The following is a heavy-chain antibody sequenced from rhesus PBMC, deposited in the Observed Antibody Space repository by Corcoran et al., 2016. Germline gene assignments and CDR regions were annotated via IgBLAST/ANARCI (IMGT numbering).Heavy chain of an antibody. CDR2: ISVSGGST. Sequence: QVQLQQWGEGLVKPSETLSLTCAVYGGSISSNYWSWIRQPPGKGLEWIERISVSGGSTDYNPSLKGRVTISTDTSKNQFSLKQSSVTDADTDVYYCARSVNSGSYYPEYFEFWGQGALVTVSS. V-gene: IGHV4-173*01. J-gene: IGHJ1*01. CDR1: GGSISSNY. D-gene: IGHD3-16*01. CDR3: ARSVNSGSYYPEYFEF.